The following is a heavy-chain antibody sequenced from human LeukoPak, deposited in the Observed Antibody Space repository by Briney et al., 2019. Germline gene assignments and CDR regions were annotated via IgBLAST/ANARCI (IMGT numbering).Heavy chain of an antibody. D-gene: IGHD5-18*01. J-gene: IGHJ4*02. CDR3: ARDPGYNYGFDY. CDR1: GFPVSDNY. V-gene: IGHV3-66*01. Sequence: GGSLRLSCAASGFPVSDNYMSWVRQAPGKGLEWVSIIYSDGTTYYADSAKGRFTISRDNSKNSLYLQMNSLRAEDTAVYYCARDPGYNYGFDYWGQGTLVTVSS. CDR2: IYSDGTT.